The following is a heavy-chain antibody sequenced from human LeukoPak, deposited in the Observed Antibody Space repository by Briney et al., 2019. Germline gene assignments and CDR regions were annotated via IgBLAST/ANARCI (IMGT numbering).Heavy chain of an antibody. V-gene: IGHV3-21*01. J-gene: IGHJ6*03. D-gene: IGHD6-13*01. CDR1: GFTFSSYS. CDR3: ARDCGGSSSWYAVDYYYYMDV. CDR2: ISSSSSYI. Sequence: GGSLRLSCAASGFTFSSYSMNWVRQAPGKGVEWVSSISSSSSYIYYADSVKGRFTISRDNAKNSLYLQMNSLRAEDTAVYYCARDCGGSSSWYAVDYYYYMDVWGKGTTVTVSS.